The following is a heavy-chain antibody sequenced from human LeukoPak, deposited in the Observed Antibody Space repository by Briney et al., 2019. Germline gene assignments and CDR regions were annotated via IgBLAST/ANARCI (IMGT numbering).Heavy chain of an antibody. CDR2: ILYDGGDK. J-gene: IGHJ4*02. V-gene: IGHV3-30*18. D-gene: IGHD5-24*01. CDR3: AKDRDRYGYYYFDY. Sequence: PGGSLRLSCAASGFTFSSYGMHWVRQAPGKGLEWVAVILYDGGDKNYADSVKGRSTISRDNSKNTLYLQMNSLRAEDTAVYYCAKDRDRYGYYYFDYWGQGTLVTVSS. CDR1: GFTFSSYG.